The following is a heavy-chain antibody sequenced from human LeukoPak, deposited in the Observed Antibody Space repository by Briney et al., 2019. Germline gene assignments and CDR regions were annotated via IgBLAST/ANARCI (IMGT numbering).Heavy chain of an antibody. V-gene: IGHV4-39*01. Sequence: PSETLSLTCSVSGASISGGTYYWGWIRQPPGKGLEWIGSIYYTGSTYDNPSLKSRVTISVDTSKNQFSLKLSSVTAADAAVYYCARRGGSGRAFDYWGQGTLVTVSS. D-gene: IGHD1-26*01. CDR2: IYYTGST. CDR1: GASISGGTYY. CDR3: ARRGGSGRAFDY. J-gene: IGHJ4*02.